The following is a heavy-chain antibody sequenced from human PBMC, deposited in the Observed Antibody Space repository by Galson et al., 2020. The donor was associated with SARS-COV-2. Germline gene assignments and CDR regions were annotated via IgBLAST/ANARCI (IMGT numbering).Heavy chain of an antibody. CDR1: GFTFSTYW. CDR3: ARESAVQGGYYMDV. CDR2: IHRDGSTT. V-gene: IGHV3-74*01. Sequence: GGSLRLYCAASGFTFSTYWMHWVRQAPGKGLVWVSRIHRDGSTTTYADSVQGRFTISRDNAKNTLYLQMSSLRAEDAAVYYCARESAVQGGYYMDVWGKGTTVTVSS. J-gene: IGHJ6*03. D-gene: IGHD3-10*01.